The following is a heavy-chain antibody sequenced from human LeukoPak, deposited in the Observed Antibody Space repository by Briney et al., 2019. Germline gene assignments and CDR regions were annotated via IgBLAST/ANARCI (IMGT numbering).Heavy chain of an antibody. CDR3: ARQVGGPTSWVTHFDY. D-gene: IGHD2-21*02. CDR2: IYYSGST. V-gene: IGHV4-39*01. Sequence: SETLSLTCTVSGGSISSSSYYWGWIRQPPGKGLEWIGSIYYSGSTYYNPSLKSRVTISVDTSKNQFSLKLGSVTAADTAVYYCARQVGGPTSWVTHFDYWGQGTLVTVSS. CDR1: GGSISSSSYY. J-gene: IGHJ4*02.